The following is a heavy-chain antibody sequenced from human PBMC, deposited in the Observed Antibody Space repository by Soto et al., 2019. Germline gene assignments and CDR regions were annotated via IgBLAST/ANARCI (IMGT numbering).Heavy chain of an antibody. Sequence: QVQLVQSGAEVKKPGASVKVSCKASGYTFTSYGISWVRQAPGQGLEWMGWISAYNGNTNYAQKLQGRVTMTTDTSTSTADMELRSLRSDDTAVYYCARERDYDFWSGYDNDFNYYYYYDMDVWGKGTTVTVSS. V-gene: IGHV1-18*01. CDR1: GYTFTSYG. CDR2: ISAYNGNT. CDR3: ARERDYDFWSGYDNDFNYYYYYDMDV. J-gene: IGHJ6*03. D-gene: IGHD3-3*01.